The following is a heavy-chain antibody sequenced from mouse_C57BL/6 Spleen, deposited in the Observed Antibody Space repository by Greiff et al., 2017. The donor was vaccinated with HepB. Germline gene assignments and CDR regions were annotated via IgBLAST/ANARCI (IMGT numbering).Heavy chain of an antibody. CDR1: GYTFTSYW. Sequence: VKLQQPGAELVKPGASVKMSCKASGYTFTSYWITWVKQRPGQGLEWIGDIYPGSGSTNYNEKFKSKATLTVDTSSSTAYMQLRSLTSEDSAVYYCARYGYDVGPWFAYWGQGTLVTVSA. CDR2: IYPGSGST. J-gene: IGHJ3*01. D-gene: IGHD2-2*01. V-gene: IGHV1-55*01. CDR3: ARYGYDVGPWFAY.